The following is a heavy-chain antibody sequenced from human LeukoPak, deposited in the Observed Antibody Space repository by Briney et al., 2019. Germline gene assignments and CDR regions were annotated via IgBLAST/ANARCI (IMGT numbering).Heavy chain of an antibody. CDR2: IIPIFGTA. CDR3: AREPGYSSGWFDP. Sequence: GSSVKVSCKASGGTFSSYAISGVRQAPGQGLEWMGRIIPIFGTANYAQKFQGRVTITTDESTSTAYMELSSLRSEDTAVYYCAREPGYSSGWFDPWGQGTLVTVSS. CDR1: GGTFSSYA. V-gene: IGHV1-69*05. J-gene: IGHJ5*02. D-gene: IGHD6-19*01.